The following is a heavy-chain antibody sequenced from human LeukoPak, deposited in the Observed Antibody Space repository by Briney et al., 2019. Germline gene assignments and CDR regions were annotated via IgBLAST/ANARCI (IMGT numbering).Heavy chain of an antibody. CDR1: GGSISSSSYC. Sequence: SETLSLTCTVSGGSISSSSYCWGWIRQPPGKGLEWIGNIYYSESTYYNPSLKSRVTISVDTSKNQFSLKLSSVTAADTAVYYCARGQKNTPFDYWGQGTLVTVSS. CDR3: ARGQKNTPFDY. CDR2: IYYSEST. V-gene: IGHV4-39*07. J-gene: IGHJ4*02. D-gene: IGHD2/OR15-2a*01.